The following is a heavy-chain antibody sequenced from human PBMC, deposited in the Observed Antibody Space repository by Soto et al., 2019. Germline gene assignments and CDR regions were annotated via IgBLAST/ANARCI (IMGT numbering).Heavy chain of an antibody. CDR2: ISAYNGNT. V-gene: IGHV1-18*01. Sequence: QVPLVQYGAEVKKPGASVKVSCKASGYTFTSYGISWVRQAPGQGLEWMGWISAYNGNTNYAQKLQGRVTMTTDTSTSTAYMELRSLRSDDTAVYYCARDKGKDFWSGYYSGFDYWGQGTLVTVSS. D-gene: IGHD3-3*01. CDR3: ARDKGKDFWSGYYSGFDY. J-gene: IGHJ4*02. CDR1: GYTFTSYG.